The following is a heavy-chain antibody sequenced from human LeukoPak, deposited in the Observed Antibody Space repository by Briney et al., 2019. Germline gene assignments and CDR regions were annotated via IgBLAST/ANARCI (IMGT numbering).Heavy chain of an antibody. Sequence: GGSLRLSCAASGFTFDNYAMHWVRQAPGKGLEWVSGISWNSGSIGYADSVKGRFAISRDNAKNSLYLQLNSLRAEDTALYYCAKSWVKQRPQTYYYYGMDVGGQGTTVTVSS. CDR1: GFTFDNYA. CDR3: AKSWVKQRPQTYYYYGMDV. V-gene: IGHV3-9*01. CDR2: ISWNSGSI. D-gene: IGHD6-25*01. J-gene: IGHJ6*02.